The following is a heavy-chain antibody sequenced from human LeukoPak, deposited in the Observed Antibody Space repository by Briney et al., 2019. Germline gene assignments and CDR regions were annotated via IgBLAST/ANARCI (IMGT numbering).Heavy chain of an antibody. CDR1: EFSVGSNY. CDR2: IYSGGST. V-gene: IGHV3-66*01. D-gene: IGHD6-19*01. Sequence: PGGSLRLSCAASEFSVGSNYMTWVRQAPGKGLEWVSLIYSGGSTYYADSVKGRFTISRDNAKNSLYLQMNSLRVEDTAVYYCARDRAGQWLVRCDYWGQGTLVTVSS. CDR3: ARDRAGQWLVRCDY. J-gene: IGHJ4*02.